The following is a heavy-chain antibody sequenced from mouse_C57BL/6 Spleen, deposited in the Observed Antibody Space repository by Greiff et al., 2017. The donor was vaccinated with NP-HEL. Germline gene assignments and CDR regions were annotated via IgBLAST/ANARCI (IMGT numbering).Heavy chain of an antibody. D-gene: IGHD2-4*01. V-gene: IGHV1-4*01. CDR1: GYTFTSYT. CDR2: INPSSGYT. J-gene: IGHJ4*01. Sequence: VQLQQSGAELARPGASVKMSCKASGYTFTSYTMHWVKQRPGQGLEWIGYINPSSGYTKYNQKFKDKATLTADKSSSTAYMQLSSLTSEDSAVYYCANPESPYYYEYDEGYAMDYWGQGTSVTVSS. CDR3: ANPESPYYYEYDEGYAMDY.